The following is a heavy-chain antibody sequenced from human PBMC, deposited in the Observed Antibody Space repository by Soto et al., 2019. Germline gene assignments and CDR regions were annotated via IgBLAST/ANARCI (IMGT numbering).Heavy chain of an antibody. CDR3: ARDRVMRGNSYYYGMDV. CDR2: ILPFFSTP. Sequence: QVQLVQSGAEVKKPGSSVKVSCKASGGAFNSFAITWVRQAPGQGLEWMGAILPFFSTPNYAQRLQGRITIPADESTSTAYMELSSLRSEDTAIYFCARDRVMRGNSYYYGMDVWGQGTTVTVSS. CDR1: GGAFNSFA. V-gene: IGHV1-69*12. D-gene: IGHD2-21*01. J-gene: IGHJ6*02.